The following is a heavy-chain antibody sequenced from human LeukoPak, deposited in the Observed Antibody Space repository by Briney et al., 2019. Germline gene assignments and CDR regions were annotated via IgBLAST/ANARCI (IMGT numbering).Heavy chain of an antibody. D-gene: IGHD6-19*01. Sequence: GESLKISCKGSGYSFTSYWIGWVRQMPGKGLEWMGIIYPGDSETRYSPSFQGQVTISADKSISTAYLQWSSLKASDTAMYYCARCGGSGWDYYYYGMDVWGQGTTVTVSS. V-gene: IGHV5-51*01. CDR2: IYPGDSET. CDR1: GYSFTSYW. CDR3: ARCGGSGWDYYYYGMDV. J-gene: IGHJ6*02.